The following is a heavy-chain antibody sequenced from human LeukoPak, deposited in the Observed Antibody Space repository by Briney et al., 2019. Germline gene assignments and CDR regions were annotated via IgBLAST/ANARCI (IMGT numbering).Heavy chain of an antibody. CDR1: GFTVSSNY. J-gene: IGHJ3*02. CDR2: IYSGGST. Sequence: PGGSPRLSCAASGFTVSSNYMSWVRQAPGKGLEWVSVIYSGGSTYYADSVKGRFTISRDNSKNTLYLQMNSLRAEDTAVYYCASPVRGVEHDAFDIWGQGTMVTVSS. D-gene: IGHD3-10*01. V-gene: IGHV3-53*01. CDR3: ASPVRGVEHDAFDI.